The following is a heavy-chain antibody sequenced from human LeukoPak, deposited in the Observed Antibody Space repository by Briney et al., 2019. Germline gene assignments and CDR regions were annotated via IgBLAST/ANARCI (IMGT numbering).Heavy chain of an antibody. Sequence: SVKVSCKASGGTFSSYAISWVRQAPGRGLEWMGGIIPIFGTANYAQKFQGRVTITADESTSTAYMELSSLRSEDTAVYYCARRQYSSSWYSNYYYYYMDVWGKGTTVTVSS. CDR2: IIPIFGTA. CDR1: GGTFSSYA. CDR3: ARRQYSSSWYSNYYYYYMDV. V-gene: IGHV1-69*13. J-gene: IGHJ6*03. D-gene: IGHD6-13*01.